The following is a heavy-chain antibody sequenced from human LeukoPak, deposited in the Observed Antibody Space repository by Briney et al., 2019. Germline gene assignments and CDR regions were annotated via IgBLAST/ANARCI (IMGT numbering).Heavy chain of an antibody. CDR3: AKEVSGGSYYEWVDY. CDR2: ISWDGIIS. CDR1: GFVFDDYT. Sequence: GGSLTLSCAASGFVFDDYTVHWVRHVPGKGLEWVSLISWDGIISYYADSVKGRFTVSRDNSKNSLFLQMKSLRSEDSGLYYCAKEVSGGSYYEWVDYWGQGTLVTVSS. V-gene: IGHV3-43*01. J-gene: IGHJ4*02. D-gene: IGHD1-26*01.